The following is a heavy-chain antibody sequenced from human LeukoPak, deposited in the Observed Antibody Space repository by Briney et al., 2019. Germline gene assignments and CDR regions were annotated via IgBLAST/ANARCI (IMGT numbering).Heavy chain of an antibody. CDR1: GGTFSSYA. CDR3: ARRIAAAGNEYFQH. Sequence: SVKVSCKASGGTFSSYAISWVRQAPGQGLEWMGGIIPIFGTANYAQKFQGRVTITTDESTSTAYMELSSLSSEDTAVYYCARRIAAAGNEYFQHWGQGTLVTVSS. V-gene: IGHV1-69*05. CDR2: IIPIFGTA. J-gene: IGHJ1*01. D-gene: IGHD6-13*01.